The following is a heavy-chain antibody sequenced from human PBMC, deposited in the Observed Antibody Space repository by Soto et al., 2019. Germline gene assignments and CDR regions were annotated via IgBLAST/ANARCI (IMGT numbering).Heavy chain of an antibody. Sequence: QVQLVQSGAEVKKPGSSVKVSCKASGGTFSSYAISWVRQAPGQGLEWMGGIIPIFGTANYAQKFQGRVTITAEESTSTAYMELSSLRSEDTAVYYCARDGSPLAYDSSGYRSFDYWGQGTLVTVSS. D-gene: IGHD3-22*01. V-gene: IGHV1-69*01. CDR2: IIPIFGTA. CDR1: GGTFSSYA. CDR3: ARDGSPLAYDSSGYRSFDY. J-gene: IGHJ4*02.